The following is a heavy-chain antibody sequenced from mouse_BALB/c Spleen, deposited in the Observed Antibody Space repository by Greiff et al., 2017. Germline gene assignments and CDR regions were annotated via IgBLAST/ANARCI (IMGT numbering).Heavy chain of an antibody. CDR1: GFTFSDFY. CDR3: AEDAYYVWEYAMDY. CDR2: SRNKANDYTT. J-gene: IGHJ4*01. Sequence: EVKLVESGGGLVQPGGSLRLSCATSGFTFSDFYMEWVRQPPGKRLEWIAASRNKANDYTTEYSASVMGLFIVSRNTSQSILYLQMNALRAEDTAIYYCAEDAYYVWEYAMDYWGQGTSVTVSS. D-gene: IGHD1-1*02. V-gene: IGHV7-1*02.